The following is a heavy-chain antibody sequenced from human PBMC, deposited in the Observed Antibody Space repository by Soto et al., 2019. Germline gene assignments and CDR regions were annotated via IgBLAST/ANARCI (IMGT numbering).Heavy chain of an antibody. CDR3: ARYTANDAFDI. V-gene: IGHV3-33*01. CDR1: GFTFSSYG. J-gene: IGHJ3*02. CDR2: IWYDGSNK. D-gene: IGHD2-21*02. Sequence: QVQLVESGGGVVQPGRSLRLSCAAPGFTFSSYGMHWVRQAPGKGLEWVAVIWYDGSNKYYADSVKGRFTISRDNSKNTLYLQMNSLRAEDTAVYYCARYTANDAFDIWGQGTMVTVSS.